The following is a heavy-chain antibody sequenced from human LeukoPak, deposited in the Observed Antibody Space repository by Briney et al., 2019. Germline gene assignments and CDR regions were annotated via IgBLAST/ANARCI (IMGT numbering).Heavy chain of an antibody. CDR3: ARGSRYCSGGSCYEGYYYMDV. CDR1: SGSINSYY. J-gene: IGHJ6*03. CDR2: IYYSGST. D-gene: IGHD2-15*01. Sequence: PSETLSLTCTVSSGSINSYYWNWIRQPPGKGLEWIGYIYYSGSTNYNPSLKSRVTISVDTSKNQFSLKLGSVTAADTAVYYCARGSRYCSGGSCYEGYYYMDVWGKGTTVTVSS. V-gene: IGHV4-59*01.